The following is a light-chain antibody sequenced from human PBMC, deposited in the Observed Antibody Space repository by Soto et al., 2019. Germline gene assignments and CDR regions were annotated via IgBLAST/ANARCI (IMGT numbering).Light chain of an antibody. CDR3: HQLNSFPWT. CDR1: QGIATF. J-gene: IGKJ1*01. CDR2: AAS. Sequence: IHLTQSPSSLSASVGDRVTITCRASQGIATFLAWYQQKPGKAPKLLIYAASTPQNGVPSRFSGRGSGTDFTLSSSSLQPDDFASYYCHQLNSFPWTFGQGTKVEIK. V-gene: IGKV1-9*01.